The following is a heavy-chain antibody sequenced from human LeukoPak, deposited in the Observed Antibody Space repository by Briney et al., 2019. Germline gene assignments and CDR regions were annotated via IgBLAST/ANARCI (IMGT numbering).Heavy chain of an antibody. J-gene: IGHJ6*03. CDR1: GGSISSSSYY. V-gene: IGHV4-39*01. Sequence: PSETLSLTCTVSGGSISSSSYYWGWIRQPPGKGLEWIGSIYYGGSTYYNPSLKSRATISVDTSKNQFSLKLSSVTAADTAVYYCARHSSGSYYTILYYYYYYMDVWGKGTTVTVSS. CDR2: IYYGGST. CDR3: ARHSSGSYYTILYYYYYYMDV. D-gene: IGHD3-10*01.